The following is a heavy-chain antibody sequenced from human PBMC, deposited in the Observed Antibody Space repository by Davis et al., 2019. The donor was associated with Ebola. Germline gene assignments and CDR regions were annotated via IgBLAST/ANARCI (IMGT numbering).Heavy chain of an antibody. CDR2: INHSGST. Sequence: MPGGSLRLSCAVSGGSFSGYYWSWIRQPPGKGLEWIGEINHSGSTNYNPSLKSRVTISVDTSKNQFSLKLSSVTAADTAVYYCARGRSILTGYRRFDPWGQGTLVTVSS. CDR1: GGSFSGYY. CDR3: ARGRSILTGYRRFDP. D-gene: IGHD3-9*01. J-gene: IGHJ5*02. V-gene: IGHV4-34*01.